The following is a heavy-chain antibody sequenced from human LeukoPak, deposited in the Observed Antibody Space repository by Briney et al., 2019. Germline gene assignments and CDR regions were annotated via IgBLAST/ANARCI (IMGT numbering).Heavy chain of an antibody. D-gene: IGHD6-6*01. CDR1: GFTFGDYA. CDR3: SSSPGGYYYMYV. J-gene: IGHJ6*03. V-gene: IGHV3-49*03. CDR2: IRSKAYGWTT. Sequence: PGGSLRLSCTASGFTFGDYAMSWFRQAAGKGLEWVGFIRSKAYGWTTEYAASVKGRFTISRDDSKSIAYLQMNSLKTEDTAVYYSSSSPGGYYYMYVWGKGTTVTVSS.